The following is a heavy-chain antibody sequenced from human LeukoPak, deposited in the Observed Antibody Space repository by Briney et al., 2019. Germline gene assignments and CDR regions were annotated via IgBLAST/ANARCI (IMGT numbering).Heavy chain of an antibody. CDR1: GFTFSSYA. J-gene: IGHJ4*02. D-gene: IGHD2-15*01. CDR3: ASPNRIVVVVAVPPLDY. Sequence: GGSLRLSCAASGFTFSSYAMSWVRQAPGKGLEWVSAISGSGGSTYYADSVKGRFTISRDNSKNTLYLQMNSLRAEDTAVYYCASPNRIVVVVAVPPLDYWGQGTLVTVSS. V-gene: IGHV3-23*01. CDR2: ISGSGGST.